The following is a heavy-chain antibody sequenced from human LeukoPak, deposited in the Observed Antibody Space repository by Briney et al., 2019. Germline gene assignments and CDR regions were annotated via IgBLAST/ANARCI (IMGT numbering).Heavy chain of an antibody. J-gene: IGHJ4*02. CDR2: INHSGST. CDR1: GGSISSGSYY. Sequence: SQTLSLTCTVSGGSISSGSYYWSWIRQPPGKGLEWIGEINHSGSTNYNPSLKSRVTISVDTSKNQFSLKLSSVTAADTAVYYCARMLGGVVAATFDYWGQGTLVTVSS. D-gene: IGHD3-16*01. CDR3: ARMLGGVVAATFDY. V-gene: IGHV4-39*07.